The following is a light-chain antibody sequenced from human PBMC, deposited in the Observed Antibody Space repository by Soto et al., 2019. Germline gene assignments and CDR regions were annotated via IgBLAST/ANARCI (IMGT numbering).Light chain of an antibody. CDR1: QSVSSD. J-gene: IGKJ3*01. V-gene: IGKV3-15*01. CDR3: QQYHNWPPFT. CDR2: GAS. Sequence: EIVMTQSPATLSVSPGERATLSCRASQSVSSDLAWYQQKPGQAPRLLIHGASTRATGIPARFSGGGSGTEFTLTISSLQSEDFAVYYCQQYHNWPPFTFGPGTKVDI.